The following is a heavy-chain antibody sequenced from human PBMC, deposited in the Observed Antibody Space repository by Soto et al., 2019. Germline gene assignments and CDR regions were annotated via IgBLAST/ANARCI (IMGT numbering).Heavy chain of an antibody. CDR1: GFTFSSYG. Sequence: GGSLRLSCAASGFTFSSYGMHWVRQAPGKGLEWVAVISYDGSNKYYADSGKGRFTISRDNSRNTLYLQMNSLRAEETAVYYCAKDQWLATKYYLDYGGQGTLVTVSS. D-gene: IGHD6-19*01. CDR2: ISYDGSNK. CDR3: AKDQWLATKYYLDY. V-gene: IGHV3-30*18. J-gene: IGHJ4*02.